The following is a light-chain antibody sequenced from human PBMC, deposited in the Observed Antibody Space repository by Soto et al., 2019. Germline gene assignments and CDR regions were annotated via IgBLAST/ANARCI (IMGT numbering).Light chain of an antibody. Sequence: EIVLTQSPGTLSLSAGERATLSCRVSQSVNCNFLAWYQHIPGRAPRLLIYGASSRATGIPDRFSGSGSGTDFTLTIDRLEPEDSAVYYCHQYGSSFRTFGQGTKVEIK. V-gene: IGKV3-20*01. CDR3: HQYGSSFRT. CDR2: GAS. CDR1: QSVNCNF. J-gene: IGKJ1*01.